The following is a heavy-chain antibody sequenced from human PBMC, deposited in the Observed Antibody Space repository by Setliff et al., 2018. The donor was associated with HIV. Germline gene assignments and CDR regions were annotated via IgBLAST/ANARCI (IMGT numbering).Heavy chain of an antibody. V-gene: IGHV1-69*05. D-gene: IGHD2-2*01. CDR1: GGTFSSYA. CDR3: ARDFGGYCSSMSCPGLFDP. J-gene: IGHJ5*02. Sequence: GASVKVSCKASGGTFSSYAISWVRQAPGQGLEWMGGIIPISGTVNYAQKFWGRVTITTHESTSTAYGAEQPEIWDTAVYCCARDFGGYCSSMSCPGLFDPWGQGTLVTVSS. CDR2: IIPISGTV.